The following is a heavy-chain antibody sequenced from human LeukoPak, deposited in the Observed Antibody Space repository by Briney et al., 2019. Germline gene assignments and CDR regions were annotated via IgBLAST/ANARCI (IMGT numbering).Heavy chain of an antibody. Sequence: AGGSLRLSCAASGFTFDDYGMSWVRQAPWKGLEWVSGINWNGGSTGYADSVKGRFTISRDNAKNSLYLQMNSLRAEDTALYYCARSSSSSGGYYYMDVWGKGTTVTVSS. J-gene: IGHJ6*03. D-gene: IGHD6-6*01. CDR1: GFTFDDYG. CDR2: INWNGGST. CDR3: ARSSSSSGGYYYMDV. V-gene: IGHV3-20*04.